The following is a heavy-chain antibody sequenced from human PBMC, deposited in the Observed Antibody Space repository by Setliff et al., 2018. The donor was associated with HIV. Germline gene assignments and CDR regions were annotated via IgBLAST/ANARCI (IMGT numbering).Heavy chain of an antibody. D-gene: IGHD2-15*01. Sequence: PSETLSLTCTVSGGSISSYYWSWIRQPPGKGLEWIGYIYTSGSTNYNPSLKSRVTISVDTSKNQFSLKLGSVTAADTAMYYCAREHCSGGSCNGFDIWGQGTMVTVSS. CDR1: GGSISSYY. CDR3: AREHCSGGSCNGFDI. J-gene: IGHJ3*02. CDR2: IYTSGST. V-gene: IGHV4-4*09.